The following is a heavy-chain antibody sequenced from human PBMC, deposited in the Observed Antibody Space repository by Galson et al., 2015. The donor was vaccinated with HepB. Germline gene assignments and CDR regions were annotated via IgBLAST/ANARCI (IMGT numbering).Heavy chain of an antibody. D-gene: IGHD3-16*02. V-gene: IGHV1-3*01. CDR1: GYTFTDYA. J-gene: IGHJ4*02. Sequence: SVKVSCKASGYTFTDYAIHWVRQAPGQGLEWLGWFNAGNGNTKLAQKFQDRVTITSDTSARTAYLDLSNLRSEDTAVYYCVRGHTITFGGVFVVPVYFDCWGQGTLVTVSS. CDR3: VRGHTITFGGVFVVPVYFDC. CDR2: FNAGNGNT.